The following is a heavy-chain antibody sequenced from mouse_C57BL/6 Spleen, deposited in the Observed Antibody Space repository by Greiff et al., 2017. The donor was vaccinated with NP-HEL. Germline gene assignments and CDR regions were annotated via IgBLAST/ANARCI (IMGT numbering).Heavy chain of an antibody. V-gene: IGHV5-4*01. D-gene: IGHD2-4*01. Sequence: EVQVVESGGGLVKPGGSLKLSCAASGFTFRSYAMSWVRQTPEKRLEWVATLSDGGSYTYYPDNVKGRFNISRDNAKNNLYLQMSHLKSEDTAMYYCARSPYDFSFAYWGQGTLVTVSA. CDR3: ARSPYDFSFAY. CDR2: LSDGGSYT. J-gene: IGHJ3*01. CDR1: GFTFRSYA.